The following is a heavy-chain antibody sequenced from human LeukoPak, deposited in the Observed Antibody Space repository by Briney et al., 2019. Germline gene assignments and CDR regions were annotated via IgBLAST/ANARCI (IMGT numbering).Heavy chain of an antibody. Sequence: SETLSLTCAVYGGSFSGYYWSWIRQPPGKGLEWIGEINHSGSTNYNPSLKSRVTISVDTSKNQFSLKLSSVTAADTAVYYCARGLVVPAANSVRFDPWGQGILVTVSS. D-gene: IGHD2-2*01. V-gene: IGHV4-34*01. J-gene: IGHJ5*02. CDR2: INHSGST. CDR1: GGSFSGYY. CDR3: ARGLVVPAANSVRFDP.